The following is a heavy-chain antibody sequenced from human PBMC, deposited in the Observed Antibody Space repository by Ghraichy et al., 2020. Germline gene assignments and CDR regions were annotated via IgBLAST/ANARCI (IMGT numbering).Heavy chain of an antibody. Sequence: GGSLRLSCAASGITFSRYGMHWVRQAPGKGLEWLAVTSYDGSNKYYADSVKGRFTISRDNSKNTLYLQMNSLRAEDTAVYYCAKERDTSGYYSFRGDYYGMDVWGQGTTVTVSS. CDR2: TSYDGSNK. V-gene: IGHV3-30*18. CDR1: GITFSRYG. D-gene: IGHD3-22*01. CDR3: AKERDTSGYYSFRGDYYGMDV. J-gene: IGHJ6*02.